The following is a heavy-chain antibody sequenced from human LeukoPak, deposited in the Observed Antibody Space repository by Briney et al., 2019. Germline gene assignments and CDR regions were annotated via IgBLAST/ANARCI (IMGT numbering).Heavy chain of an antibody. CDR1: GGSFSGYY. V-gene: IGHV4-34*01. D-gene: IGHD6-19*01. CDR3: ARMWAVAGYYFDY. CDR2: INHSGST. Sequence: SETLSLTCAVYGGSFSGYYWSWIRQPPGKGLEWIGEINHSGSTNYNPSLKSRVTISVDTSKNQFSLKLSSVTAADTAVYYCARMWAVAGYYFDYWGQGTLVTVSS. J-gene: IGHJ4*02.